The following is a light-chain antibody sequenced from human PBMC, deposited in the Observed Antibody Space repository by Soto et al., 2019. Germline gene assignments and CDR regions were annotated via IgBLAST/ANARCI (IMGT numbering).Light chain of an antibody. CDR2: AAS. CDR1: QDLTSW. CDR3: QQPISFPIT. V-gene: IGKV1-12*01. Sequence: PMTQSPSTLSAYVGDRVTITCRASQDLTSWLAWYQQKPGKAPKLLISAASSLQSGVPSRFSGSGSGTDFTLTIRSLQPEDFATYYCQQPISFPITFGQGTRLEV. J-gene: IGKJ5*01.